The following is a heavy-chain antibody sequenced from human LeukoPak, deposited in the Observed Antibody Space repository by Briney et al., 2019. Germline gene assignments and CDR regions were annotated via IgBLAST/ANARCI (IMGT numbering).Heavy chain of an antibody. CDR1: GYTFTSCG. CDR2: TSAYNGNT. J-gene: IGHJ6*03. CDR3: AREQWLATAPVYYYYMDV. Sequence: ASVKLSCKAYGYTFTSCGISWVRHTPGQGLEWMGSTSAYNGNTNYAHKLQGRVTITTDTSTSTDYMELRSLRSDDTAMYYCAREQWLATAPVYYYYMDVWGKGTPVTVSS. D-gene: IGHD6-19*01. V-gene: IGHV1-18*01.